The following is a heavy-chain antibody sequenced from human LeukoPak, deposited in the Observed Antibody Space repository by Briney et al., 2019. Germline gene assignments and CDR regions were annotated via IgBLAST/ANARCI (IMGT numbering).Heavy chain of an antibody. Sequence: QSGGSLRLSCAASGFTFSSYALSWVRQAPGKGLEWVSGIGGSGASTYYADSVRGRFTISRDSSKNTVYLQMNSLRAEDTAVYYCAKEDGYSIFYAMDVWGQGTTVTVSS. D-gene: IGHD5-24*01. CDR3: AKEDGYSIFYAMDV. CDR2: IGGSGAST. V-gene: IGHV3-23*01. CDR1: GFTFSSYA. J-gene: IGHJ6*02.